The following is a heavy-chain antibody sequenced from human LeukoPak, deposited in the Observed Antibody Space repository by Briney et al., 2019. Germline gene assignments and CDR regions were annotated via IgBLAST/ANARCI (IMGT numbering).Heavy chain of an antibody. CDR1: AYTFSNYY. CDR3: GRGSYISGQRGPNDC. Sequence: ASVKVSCKSSAYTFSNYYMYWVRQAPGQVLEWMGAIDPNGGRTSYAQKFQDRVTMTRDTSTTTVYMDLSSLRSEDTAVYYCGRGSYISGQRGPNDCWGQGTLVTVSS. CDR2: IDPNGGRT. V-gene: IGHV1-46*01. D-gene: IGHD6-19*01. J-gene: IGHJ4*02.